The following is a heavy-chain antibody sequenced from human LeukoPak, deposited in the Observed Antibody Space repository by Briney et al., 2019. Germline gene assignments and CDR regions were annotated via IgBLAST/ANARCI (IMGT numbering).Heavy chain of an antibody. J-gene: IGHJ4*02. V-gene: IGHV4-30-4*01. CDR2: IYYSGST. D-gene: IGHD4-23*01. Sequence: SETLSLTCTVSGGSISSGDYYWSWIRQPPGKGLEWIGYIYYSGSTYYNPSLKSRVTISVDTSKNQFSLKLSSVTAADTAVYYCAREPHIVYGGNSASGYWGQGTLVTVSS. CDR3: AREPHIVYGGNSASGY. CDR1: GGSISSGDYY.